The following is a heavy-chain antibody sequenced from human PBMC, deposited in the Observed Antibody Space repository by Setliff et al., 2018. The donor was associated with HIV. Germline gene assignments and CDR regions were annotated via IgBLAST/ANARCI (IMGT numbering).Heavy chain of an antibody. Sequence: PSETLSLTCTVSGGSISSHYWIWIQQPPGKGLEWIGYIHYSGATNYNPSLKSRVTISLDTSRTQFSLRLSSVAATGTAVYYCARHSPNVGVRGDAFDIWGQGTVVTVSS. CDR3: ARHSPNVGVRGDAFDI. CDR2: IHYSGAT. V-gene: IGHV4-59*08. J-gene: IGHJ3*02. D-gene: IGHD2-8*01. CDR1: GGSISSHY.